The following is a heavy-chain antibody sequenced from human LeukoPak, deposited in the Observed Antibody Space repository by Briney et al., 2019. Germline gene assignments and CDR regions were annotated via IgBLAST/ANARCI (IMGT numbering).Heavy chain of an antibody. CDR1: GGSFSGYY. Sequence: PSETLSLTCAVYGGSFSGYYWSWIRQPPGKGLEWIGEINHSGSTNYNPSLKSRVTISVDTSKNQFSLKLSSVTAADTAVSYCASANGGILRTNRSDYMDVRGKGTTVIVS. V-gene: IGHV4-34*01. CDR2: INHSGST. D-gene: IGHD3-9*01. J-gene: IGHJ6*03. CDR3: ASANGGILRTNRSDYMDV.